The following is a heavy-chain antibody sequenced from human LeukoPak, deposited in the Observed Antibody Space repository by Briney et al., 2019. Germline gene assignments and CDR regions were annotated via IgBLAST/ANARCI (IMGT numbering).Heavy chain of an antibody. J-gene: IGHJ4*02. V-gene: IGHV1-69*13. D-gene: IGHD5-24*01. CDR1: GGTFSSYA. CDR2: IIPIFGTA. CDR3: ARTRGGRDGYNFEY. Sequence: ASVKVSCKASGGTFSSYAISWVRQAPGQGLEWMGGIIPIFGTANYAQKFQGRVTITADESTSTAYMELSSLRSEDTAVYYCARTRGGRDGYNFEYWGQGTLVTVSS.